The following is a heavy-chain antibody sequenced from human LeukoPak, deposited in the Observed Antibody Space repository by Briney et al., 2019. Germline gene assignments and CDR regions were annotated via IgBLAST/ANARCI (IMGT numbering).Heavy chain of an antibody. CDR3: AKNLVRRFQLLLIDY. Sequence: GRSLRLSCAASGFTFDDYAMHWVRQAPGKGLEWASGISWNSGSIGYADSVKGRFTISRDNAKNSLYLQMNSLRAEDTALYYCAKNLVRRFQLLLIDYWGQGTLVTVSS. V-gene: IGHV3-9*01. CDR2: ISWNSGSI. D-gene: IGHD6-13*01. CDR1: GFTFDDYA. J-gene: IGHJ4*02.